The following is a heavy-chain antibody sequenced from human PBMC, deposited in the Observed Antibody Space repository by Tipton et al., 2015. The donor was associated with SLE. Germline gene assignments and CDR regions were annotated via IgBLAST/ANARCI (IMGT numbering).Heavy chain of an antibody. V-gene: IGHV3-48*03. CDR2: ISSSGSTI. CDR3: ARVPSGDFFDC. Sequence: SLRLSCAASGFAFGSYEMNWVRQAPGKGLEWVSYISSSGSTIYYADSVKGRFTISRDNAKNMLYLQMNSLRAEDTAVYYCARVPSGDFFDCWAQGTLVTVSS. D-gene: IGHD4-17*01. J-gene: IGHJ4*02. CDR1: GFAFGSYE.